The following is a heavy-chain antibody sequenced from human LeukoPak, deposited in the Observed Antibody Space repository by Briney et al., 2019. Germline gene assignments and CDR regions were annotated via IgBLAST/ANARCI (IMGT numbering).Heavy chain of an antibody. CDR2: INSDGSST. CDR3: ARAHYDFWSGSYFDY. CDR1: GFTFSSYW. Sequence: GSLRLSCAASGFTFSSYWMHWVRQAPGKGLVWVSRINSDGSSTSYADPVKGRFTISRDNAKNTLYLQMNSLRAEDTAVYYCARAHYDFWSGSYFDYWGQGTLVTVSS. V-gene: IGHV3-74*01. J-gene: IGHJ4*02. D-gene: IGHD3-3*01.